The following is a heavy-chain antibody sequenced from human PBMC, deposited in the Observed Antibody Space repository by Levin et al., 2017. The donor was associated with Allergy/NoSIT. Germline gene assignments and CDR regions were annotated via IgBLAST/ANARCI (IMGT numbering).Heavy chain of an antibody. Sequence: ASVKVSCAASGFTFSRYDMHWVRQLTGKGLEWVSAIGIAGDTYYPGSVKGRFTISRDDAKNFLYLQMNNLRAGDTAVYYCARETGMGSSGWGGLDYWGQGILVTVSS. CDR1: GFTFSRYD. V-gene: IGHV3-13*04. CDR2: IGIAGDT. J-gene: IGHJ4*02. CDR3: ARETGMGSSGWGGLDY. D-gene: IGHD6-25*01.